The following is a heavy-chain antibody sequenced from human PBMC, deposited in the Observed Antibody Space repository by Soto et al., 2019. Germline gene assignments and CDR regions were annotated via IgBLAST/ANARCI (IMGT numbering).Heavy chain of an antibody. J-gene: IGHJ5*02. CDR2: VYYDGST. D-gene: IGHD6-19*01. CDR1: GGSVSSYSYY. CDR3: ARAHMGSSGYYGWFDP. Sequence: PSETLSLTCNVSGGSVSSYSYYWSWIRQPPGRGLEWIGYVYYDGSTKYNPSLKSRATISVDTSKNQFYLRLSSVTAADTAVYYCARAHMGSSGYYGWFDPWGQGTLVTVSS. V-gene: IGHV4-61*01.